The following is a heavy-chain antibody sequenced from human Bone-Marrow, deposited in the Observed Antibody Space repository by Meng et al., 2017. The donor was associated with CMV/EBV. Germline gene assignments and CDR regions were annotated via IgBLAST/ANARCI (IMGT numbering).Heavy chain of an antibody. CDR3: GNNEWYGPYSPD. Sequence: GESLKISCAASGFTFSSYAMSWVRQAPGKGLGWVSAISGSGGSTYYADSVKGRFTISRDNSKNTLYVQMNSLRAEDTPVYYCGNNEWYGPYSPDCGQGTLITVSS. J-gene: IGHJ4*02. CDR1: GFTFSSYA. V-gene: IGHV3-23*01. CDR2: ISGSGGST. D-gene: IGHD3-10*01.